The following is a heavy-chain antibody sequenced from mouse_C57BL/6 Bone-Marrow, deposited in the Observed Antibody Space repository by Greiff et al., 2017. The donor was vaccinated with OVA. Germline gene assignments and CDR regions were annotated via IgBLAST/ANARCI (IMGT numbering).Heavy chain of an antibody. V-gene: IGHV7-3*01. CDR1: GFTFTDYY. CDR3: ARFPLYGNYWYFDV. Sequence: EVMLVESGGGLVQPGGSLSLSCAASGFTFTDYYMSWVRQPPGKALEWMGFIRNKANGYTTEYSASVKGRFTISRDNSQSILYLQINALRAEDSATYYGARFPLYGNYWYFDVWGTGTTVTVSS. J-gene: IGHJ1*03. D-gene: IGHD2-1*01. CDR2: IRNKANGYTT.